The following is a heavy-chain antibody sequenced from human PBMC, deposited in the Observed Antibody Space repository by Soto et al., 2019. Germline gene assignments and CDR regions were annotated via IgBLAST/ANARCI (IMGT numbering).Heavy chain of an antibody. Sequence: QDHLVQSGPEVKKPVASVKVSCKASGYIFTNYGINWVRQAPGQGLEWRGWSSAYNGNTNFAQTAPGRLTMNTDTSTATFYMKLRSLTYDDTAVYFCVRSAARVSHGPYDNGMDVWGQGNTVTVSS. CDR2: SSAYNGNT. J-gene: IGHJ6*02. V-gene: IGHV1-18*04. D-gene: IGHD6-25*01. CDR3: VRSAARVSHGPYDNGMDV. CDR1: GYIFTNYG.